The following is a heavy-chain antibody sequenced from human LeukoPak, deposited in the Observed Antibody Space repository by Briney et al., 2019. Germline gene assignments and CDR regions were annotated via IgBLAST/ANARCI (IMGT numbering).Heavy chain of an antibody. D-gene: IGHD4-17*01. V-gene: IGHV4-59*01. CDR3: ARAAVTTSRYFQH. J-gene: IGHJ1*01. Sequence: SETLSLTCTVSGGSISNYYWSWISQPPGKGLEWIGYIYNSGHTNYNPSLKSRVTISEDTSKNQLSLKLSSVTAADTAVYYCARAAVTTSRYFQHWGQGTLVTVSS. CDR1: GGSISNYY. CDR2: IYNSGHT.